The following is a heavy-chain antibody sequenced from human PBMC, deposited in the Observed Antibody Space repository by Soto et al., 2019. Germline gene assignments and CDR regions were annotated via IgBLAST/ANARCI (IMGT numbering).Heavy chain of an antibody. V-gene: IGHV4-30-2*01. Sequence: SETLSLTCAVSGGSISSGDYSWNWIRQTQGKGLEWIGYIYFGESTYYNPSLKSRVTISVDRSKNQFSLKLNSVTAADTAVYYCARHWGSTLDYCGQGSLVTVSS. CDR3: ARHWGSTLDY. CDR1: GGSISSGDYS. D-gene: IGHD2-2*01. J-gene: IGHJ4*02. CDR2: IYFGEST.